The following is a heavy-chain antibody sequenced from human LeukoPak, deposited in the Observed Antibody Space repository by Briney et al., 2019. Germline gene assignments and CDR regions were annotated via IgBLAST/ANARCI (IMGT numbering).Heavy chain of an antibody. V-gene: IGHV1-2*02. Sequence: ASVRVSCKALGYSFRDHHVIWVRQAPGQGLEWMGWIHPGTGDTKFGQNFQGRLTMIWDTSITTAYMDLIELTSDDTAVYYCSSHYGRGPVWGQGTLVTASS. D-gene: IGHD3-10*02. CDR3: SSHYGRGPV. CDR2: IHPGTGDT. J-gene: IGHJ4*02. CDR1: GYSFRDHH.